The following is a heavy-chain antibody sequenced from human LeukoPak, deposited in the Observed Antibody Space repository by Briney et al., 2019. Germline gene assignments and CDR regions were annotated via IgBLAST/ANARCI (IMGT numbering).Heavy chain of an antibody. CDR1: VYTFTNYW. D-gene: IGHD5-24*01. J-gene: IGHJ4*02. V-gene: IGHV5-51*01. CDR2: IYPDDSDT. Sequence: GESLKISCKGSVYTFTNYWIGWVRQMPGKGLEWMGIIYPDDSDTTYSPSFQGQVTISADKSITTAYLHWSSLKASDTAIYYCSRRSREHFDYWGQGTLVTVSS. CDR3: SRRSREHFDY.